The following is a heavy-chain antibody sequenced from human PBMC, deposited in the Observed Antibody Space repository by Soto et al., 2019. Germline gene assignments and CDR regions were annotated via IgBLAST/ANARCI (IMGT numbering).Heavy chain of an antibody. CDR2: ISPYNGIT. CDR1: GYTFTSYA. V-gene: IGHV1-18*01. D-gene: IGHD3-22*01. Sequence: QVQLVQSGGEVKKPGASVKVSCKASGYTFTSYAISWVRQAPGQGLEWMGWISPYNGITNYARKLQGRVTMTTDTSTTTVYMELRSLRSDDTAVYYCARVGDYDSSGYFYAGAFDIWGRGTVVTVSS. J-gene: IGHJ3*02. CDR3: ARVGDYDSSGYFYAGAFDI.